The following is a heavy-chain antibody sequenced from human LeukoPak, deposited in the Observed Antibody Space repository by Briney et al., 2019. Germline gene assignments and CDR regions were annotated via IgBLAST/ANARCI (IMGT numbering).Heavy chain of an antibody. V-gene: IGHV4-59*01. CDR2: IYYSGST. CDR1: GGSISSYY. D-gene: IGHD3-22*01. J-gene: IGHJ4*02. CDR3: ASLTPYYYDSSGYSFDY. Sequence: SETLSLTCTVSGGSISSYYWSWIRQPPGKGLEWIGYIYYSGSTNYNPSLKSRVTISVDTSKNQFSLKLSSVTAADTAVYYCASLTPYYYDSSGYSFDYWGQGTLVTVSS.